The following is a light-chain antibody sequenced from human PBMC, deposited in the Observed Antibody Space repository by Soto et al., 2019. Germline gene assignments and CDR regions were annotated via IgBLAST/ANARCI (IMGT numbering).Light chain of an antibody. V-gene: IGKV3-11*01. J-gene: IGKJ4*01. CDR2: DAS. Sequence: EIVLTQSPATLSLSPGERVTLSCRASQSVSSYLAWYQQKPGQAPRLLISDASNRATGIPARFSGSGSGTDFTLTVSSLEPEDFAVYYCQQRRDWPLTFGGGTKVEI. CDR1: QSVSSY. CDR3: QQRRDWPLT.